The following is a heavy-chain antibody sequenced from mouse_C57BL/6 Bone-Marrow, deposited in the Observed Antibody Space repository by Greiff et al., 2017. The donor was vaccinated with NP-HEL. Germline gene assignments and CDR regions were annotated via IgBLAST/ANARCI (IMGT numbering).Heavy chain of an antibody. CDR1: GYTFTNYW. CDR3: ARLYDGYYLYFDY. D-gene: IGHD2-3*01. J-gene: IGHJ2*01. Sequence: QVQLKQSGAELVRPGTSVKMSCKASGYTFTNYWIGWAKQRPGHGLEWIGDIYPGGGYTNYNEKFKGKATLTADKSSSTAYMQFISLTSEDSAIYYCARLYDGYYLYFDYWGQGTTLTVSS. CDR2: IYPGGGYT. V-gene: IGHV1-63*01.